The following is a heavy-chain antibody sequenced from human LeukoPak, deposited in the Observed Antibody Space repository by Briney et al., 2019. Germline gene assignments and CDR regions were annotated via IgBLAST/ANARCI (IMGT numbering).Heavy chain of an antibody. CDR2: IRSKANSYAT. V-gene: IGHV3-73*01. D-gene: IGHD1-26*01. J-gene: IGHJ3*02. CDR1: GFTFSGSA. CDR3: ARDLPPWSLSPHDAFDI. Sequence: GGSLRLSCAASGFTFSGSAMHWVRQASGKGLEWVGRIRSKANSYATAYAASVKGRFTISRDDSKNTAYLQMNSLKTEDTAVYYCARDLPPWSLSPHDAFDIWGQGTMVTVSS.